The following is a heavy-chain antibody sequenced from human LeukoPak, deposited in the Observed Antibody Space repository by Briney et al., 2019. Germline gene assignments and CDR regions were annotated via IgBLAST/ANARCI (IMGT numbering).Heavy chain of an antibody. CDR1: GFSFSNSW. D-gene: IGHD1-14*01. J-gene: IGHJ4*02. Sequence: GGSLRLSCAASGFSFSNSWMSWVRQAPGMGLEFVANIKQDGSEMYYVDSVKGRFTISRDNAKNSLYLQMNSLRVEDTAVYYCASGNHFDYWGQGTLVTVSS. V-gene: IGHV3-7*01. CDR3: ASGNHFDY. CDR2: IKQDGSEM.